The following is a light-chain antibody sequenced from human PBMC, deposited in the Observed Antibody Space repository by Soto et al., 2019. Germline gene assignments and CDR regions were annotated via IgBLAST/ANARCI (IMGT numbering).Light chain of an antibody. Sequence: EIVLTQSPGTLSLSPGERATLSCRASQSVSSSYLAWYQQKPGQAPMLLIYGASSRATGIPDRFSGSGSATDFTLTISRLEREDFAVFYCQQYGSSPLLTFGGGTKVEIK. CDR3: QQYGSSPLLT. CDR2: GAS. V-gene: IGKV3-20*01. CDR1: QSVSSSY. J-gene: IGKJ4*01.